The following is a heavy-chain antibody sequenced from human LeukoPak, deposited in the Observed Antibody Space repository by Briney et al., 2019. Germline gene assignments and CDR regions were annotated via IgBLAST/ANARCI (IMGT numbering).Heavy chain of an antibody. CDR2: ISGSSSYI. D-gene: IGHD1-26*01. J-gene: IGHJ4*02. V-gene: IGHV3-21*01. Sequence: GGSLRLSCAASGFTVSSNYMSWVRQAPGKGLEWVSSISGSSSYIYYADSVKGRFTISRDNARNSLYLQMNSLRAEDTAVYYCARDLLGWELHYFDYWGQGTLVTVSS. CDR3: ARDLLGWELHYFDY. CDR1: GFTVSSNY.